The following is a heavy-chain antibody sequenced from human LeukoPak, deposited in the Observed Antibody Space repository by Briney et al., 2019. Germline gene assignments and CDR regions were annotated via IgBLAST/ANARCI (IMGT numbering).Heavy chain of an antibody. Sequence: GPLRLSCAASGFTVSTNYMNWVRQAPGKGLEWVSVIYSGGSTYYADSVKGRFTISRDNSKNTLYLQMNSLRAEDTAVYYCARDRGYYDSGGYYLDYWGQGTLVTVSS. CDR1: GFTVSTNY. CDR3: ARDRGYYDSGGYYLDY. V-gene: IGHV3-66*01. D-gene: IGHD3-22*01. J-gene: IGHJ4*02. CDR2: IYSGGST.